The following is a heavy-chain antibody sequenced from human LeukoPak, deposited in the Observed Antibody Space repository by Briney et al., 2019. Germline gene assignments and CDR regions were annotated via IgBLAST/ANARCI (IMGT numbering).Heavy chain of an antibody. Sequence: PGGSLRLSCAASGFTFDDYGMSWVRHAPGKGLEWVSGINWNGGSTGYADSVKGRFTISRDNAKNSLYLQMNSLRAEDTALYYCARGLYSGSYFDYWGQGTLVTVSS. CDR1: GFTFDDYG. CDR2: INWNGGST. V-gene: IGHV3-20*04. J-gene: IGHJ4*02. D-gene: IGHD1-26*01. CDR3: ARGLYSGSYFDY.